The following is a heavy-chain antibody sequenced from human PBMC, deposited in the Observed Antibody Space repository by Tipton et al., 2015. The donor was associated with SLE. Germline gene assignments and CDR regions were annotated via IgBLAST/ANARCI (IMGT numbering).Heavy chain of an antibody. D-gene: IGHD6-19*01. CDR3: ARQVAGVDYYYCFMDV. CDR1: GGSISSYY. CDR2: IHHSGIT. Sequence: LRLSCTVSGGSISSYYWSWIRQPPGKGLEWIGTIHHSGITYYNPSLKSRVTISVDTSKNHFSLKLHSLTAADAAVYYCARQVAGVDYYYCFMDVWGNGTTVTVSS. J-gene: IGHJ6*03. V-gene: IGHV4-59*08.